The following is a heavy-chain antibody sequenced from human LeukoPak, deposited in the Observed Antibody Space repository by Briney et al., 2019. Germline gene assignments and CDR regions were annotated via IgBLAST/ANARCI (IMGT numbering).Heavy chain of an antibody. J-gene: IGHJ5*01. CDR1: GGSVSSSRCY. Sequence: SETLSLTCTVSGGSVSSSRCYWTWIRQPPGKELEWIGYIYHGSATYNPSLESRVTISMDTSKNQFSLKVTSVTAADTAVYYCAREGGRQWLVSGTLDSWGQGTLVTVSS. CDR2: IYHGSA. V-gene: IGHV4-61*01. CDR3: AREGGRQWLVSGTLDS. D-gene: IGHD6-19*01.